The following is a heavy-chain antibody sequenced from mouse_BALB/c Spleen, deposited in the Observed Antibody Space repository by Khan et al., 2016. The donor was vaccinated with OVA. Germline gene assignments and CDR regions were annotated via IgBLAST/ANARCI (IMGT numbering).Heavy chain of an antibody. J-gene: IGHJ4*01. V-gene: IGHV3-2*02. Sequence: EEQLQESGPGLVKPSQSLSLTCTVTGYSITSDYAWNWIRQFPGNKLEWMGYISYSGSTNYNPALKSRISITRDTSKNQFFLQLNSVTTEDTATYYCARDGSRYNYAMDYWGQGTSVTVSS. CDR2: ISYSGST. CDR1: GYSITSDYA. D-gene: IGHD2-3*01. CDR3: ARDGSRYNYAMDY.